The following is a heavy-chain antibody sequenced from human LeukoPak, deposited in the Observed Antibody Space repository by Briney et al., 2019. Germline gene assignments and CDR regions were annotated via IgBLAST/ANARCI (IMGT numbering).Heavy chain of an antibody. CDR1: GGSINAYW. J-gene: IGHJ4*02. V-gene: IGHV4-4*07. D-gene: IGHD3-22*01. CDR3: ARSLLAGYDSSGYSYYFDY. CDR2: IYTSGST. Sequence: SETLSLTCTLSGGSINAYWWSWIRQPPGKGLEWIGRIYTSGSTNYNPSLKSRVTMSVGTSKNQFSLKLSSVTAADTAVYYCARSLLAGYDSSGYSYYFDYWGQGTLVTVSS.